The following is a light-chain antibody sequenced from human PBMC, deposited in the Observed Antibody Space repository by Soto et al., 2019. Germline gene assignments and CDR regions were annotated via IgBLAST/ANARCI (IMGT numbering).Light chain of an antibody. CDR1: QRISTW. CDR3: QQYSTYPLT. V-gene: IGKV1-5*03. Sequence: DIQMTQSPSTLSASVGDRVTITCRASQRISTWLAWYQQKAGKAPKLLIYKASSLEGGVRSRFSGSGSGTEFTITINSLQPDDFATYYFQQYSTYPLTFGGGTTV. CDR2: KAS. J-gene: IGKJ4*01.